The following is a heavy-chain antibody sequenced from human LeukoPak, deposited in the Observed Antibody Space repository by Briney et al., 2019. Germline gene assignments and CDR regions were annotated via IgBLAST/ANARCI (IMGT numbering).Heavy chain of an antibody. CDR2: ISAYNGST. CDR3: AGPTNFYYYYGMDV. CDR1: GYTFTSYG. D-gene: IGHD5-12*01. V-gene: IGHV1-18*01. Sequence: ASVKVSCKASGYTFTSYGISWVRQAPRQGLEWMGWISAYNGSTNYAQKLQGRVTMTTDTSTSTAYMELRSLRSDDTAVYYCAGPTNFYYYYGMDVWGQGTTVTVSS. J-gene: IGHJ6*02.